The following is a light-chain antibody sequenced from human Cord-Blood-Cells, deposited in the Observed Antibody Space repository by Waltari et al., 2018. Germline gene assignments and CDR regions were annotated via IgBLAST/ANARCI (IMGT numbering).Light chain of an antibody. CDR2: GAS. CDR1: QSVSSSY. J-gene: IGKJ1*01. Sequence: IVLTQPTATVSLSPWDRATLSCRASQSVSSSYLAWYQQKPGQAARLLIYGASSRATGIPDRFSGSGSGTDFTLTISRLEPEDFAVYYCQQYGSSPRGTFGQGTKVEIK. CDR3: QQYGSSPRGT. V-gene: IGKV3-20*01.